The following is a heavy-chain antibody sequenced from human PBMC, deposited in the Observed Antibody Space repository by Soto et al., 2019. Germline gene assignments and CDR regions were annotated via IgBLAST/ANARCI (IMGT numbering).Heavy chain of an antibody. J-gene: IGHJ6*02. CDR3: ARGGGPIGVWFGELSAYYYYGMDV. Sequence: QVQLVQSGAEVKKPGASVKVSCKASGYTFTSYGISWVRQAPGQGLEWMGWISAYNGNTNYAQKLQGRVTMTTDTYTSTAYVELRSLRSDDTAVYHCARGGGPIGVWFGELSAYYYYGMDVWGQGTTVTVSS. CDR2: ISAYNGNT. CDR1: GYTFTSYG. V-gene: IGHV1-18*01. D-gene: IGHD3-10*01.